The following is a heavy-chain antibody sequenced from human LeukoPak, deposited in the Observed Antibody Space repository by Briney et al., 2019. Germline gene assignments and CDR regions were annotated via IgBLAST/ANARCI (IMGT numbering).Heavy chain of an antibody. D-gene: IGHD1-7*01. CDR2: ISPDGRNI. CDR1: GFTLSDYW. CDR3: VRDGGGTTPYDC. V-gene: IGHV3-74*01. J-gene: IGHJ4*02. Sequence: PGGSVRLSCAASGFTLSDYWMNWVRQVPGKGPVWVSHISPDGRNIAYADSVKGRFTISRDSAKNTLYLQMNSLRVGDTAVYYCVRDGGGTTPYDCWGQETLVTVSS.